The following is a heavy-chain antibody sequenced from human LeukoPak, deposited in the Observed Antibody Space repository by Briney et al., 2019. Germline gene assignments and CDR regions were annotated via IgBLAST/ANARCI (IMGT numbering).Heavy chain of an antibody. D-gene: IGHD3-22*01. J-gene: IGHJ4*02. Sequence: GASVKVSCKASGYTFTSYAMNWVRQAPGQGLEWMGWINPNSGGTNYAQKFQGRVTMTRDTSISTAYMELSRLRSDDTAVYYCARDPTYYDSSGFQNDYWGQGTLVTVSS. V-gene: IGHV1-2*02. CDR3: ARDPTYYDSSGFQNDY. CDR1: GYTFTSYA. CDR2: INPNSGGT.